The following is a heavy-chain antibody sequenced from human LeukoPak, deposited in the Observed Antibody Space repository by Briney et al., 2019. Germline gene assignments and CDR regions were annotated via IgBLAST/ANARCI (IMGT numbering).Heavy chain of an antibody. CDR3: AKDGAPADYDYVWGSYRPRPYYFDY. Sequence: GGPLRLSCAASGFTFSSYSMNWVRQAPGKGLEWVSYISSSSSTIYYADSVKGRFTISRDNAKNSLYLQMNSLRAEDTAVYYCAKDGAPADYDYVWGSYRPRPYYFDYWGQGTLVTVSS. V-gene: IGHV3-48*01. D-gene: IGHD3-16*02. CDR2: ISSSSSTI. CDR1: GFTFSSYS. J-gene: IGHJ4*02.